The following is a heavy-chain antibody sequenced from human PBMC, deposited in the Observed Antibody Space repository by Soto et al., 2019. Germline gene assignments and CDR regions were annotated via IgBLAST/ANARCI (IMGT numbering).Heavy chain of an antibody. CDR2: IYYSGST. CDR3: ARVGGFGATTIDY. V-gene: IGHV4-30-4*01. Sequence: QVQLQESGPGLVKPSQTLSLTCTVSGGSISSGAYYWSWISQPPGKGLEWLGYIYYSGSTYYNPSLKSRVTISVDTSKNQFSLKLSSVTAADTAVYYCARVGGFGATTIDYWGQGTLVTVSS. D-gene: IGHD3-10*01. J-gene: IGHJ4*02. CDR1: GGSISSGAYY.